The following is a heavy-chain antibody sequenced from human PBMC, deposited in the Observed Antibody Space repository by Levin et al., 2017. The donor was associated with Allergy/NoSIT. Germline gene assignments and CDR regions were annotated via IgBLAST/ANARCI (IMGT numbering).Heavy chain of an antibody. CDR2: IIPIFGTA. CDR1: GGTFSSYA. Sequence: KISCKASGGTFSSYAISWVRQAPGQGLEWMGGIIPIFGTANYAQKFQGRVTITADESTSTAYMELSSLRSEDTAVYYCARGRAPRGSYFHWFDPWGQGTLVTVSS. CDR3: ARGRAPRGSYFHWFDP. D-gene: IGHD1-26*01. J-gene: IGHJ5*02. V-gene: IGHV1-69*01.